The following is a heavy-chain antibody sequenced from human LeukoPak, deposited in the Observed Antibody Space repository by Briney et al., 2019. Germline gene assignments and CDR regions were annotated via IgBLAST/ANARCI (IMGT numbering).Heavy chain of an antibody. CDR1: GYTFTSYG. D-gene: IGHD6-6*01. J-gene: IGHJ5*02. Sequence: GASVKVSCKASGYTFTSYGISWVRQAPGQGLEWMGWISAYNGNTNYAQKLQGRVTMTTDTSTSTAYMELRSLRSDDTAVYYCARGGQLAGPDNWFDPWGQGTLVTVSS. CDR2: ISAYNGNT. CDR3: ARGGQLAGPDNWFDP. V-gene: IGHV1-18*01.